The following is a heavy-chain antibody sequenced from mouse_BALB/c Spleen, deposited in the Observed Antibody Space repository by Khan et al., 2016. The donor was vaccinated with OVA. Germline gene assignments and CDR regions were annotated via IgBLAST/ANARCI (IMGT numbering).Heavy chain of an antibody. CDR3: ACYYSYPAWFAY. D-gene: IGHD2-12*01. CDR2: INPNTSYS. Sequence: QIQLVQSGAELARPGASVKMSCKTSGYTFTNYSIHWVKQRPGQGLEWIGYINPNTSYSNYNHKFKDKATLTADKSSNTASMQLSSLTSEDSAVYYFACYYSYPAWFAYWGQGTLVTVSA. CDR1: GYTFTNYS. V-gene: IGHV1-4*01. J-gene: IGHJ3*01.